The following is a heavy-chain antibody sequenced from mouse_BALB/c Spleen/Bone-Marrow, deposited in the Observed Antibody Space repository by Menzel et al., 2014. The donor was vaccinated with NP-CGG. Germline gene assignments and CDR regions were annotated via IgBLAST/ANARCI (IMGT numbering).Heavy chain of an antibody. CDR2: INPDSSTI. CDR3: ARLSYYGRFAY. D-gene: IGHD1-1*01. Sequence: EVKLMESGGGLVQPGGSLKLSCAASGFDFSRYWMSWVRQAPGKGLEWIGEINPDSSTINYTPSLKDKFIISRDNAKNTLYLQMSKVRSEDAALYYCARLSYYGRFAYWGQGTLVTGSA. CDR1: GFDFSRYW. V-gene: IGHV4-1*02. J-gene: IGHJ3*01.